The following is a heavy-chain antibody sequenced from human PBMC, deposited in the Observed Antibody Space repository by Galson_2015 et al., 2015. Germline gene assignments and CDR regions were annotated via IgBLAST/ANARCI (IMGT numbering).Heavy chain of an antibody. CDR3: ARDGRLESSGWYLVY. CDR1: GFTFSSYA. Sequence: SLRLSCAASGFTFSSYAMHWVRQAPGKGLEWVAVISYDGSNKYYADSVKGRFTISRDNSKNTLYLQMNSLRAEDTAVYYCARDGRLESSGWYLVYWCQRILVTVSS. D-gene: IGHD6-19*01. CDR2: ISYDGSNK. V-gene: IGHV3-30*01. J-gene: IGHJ4*02.